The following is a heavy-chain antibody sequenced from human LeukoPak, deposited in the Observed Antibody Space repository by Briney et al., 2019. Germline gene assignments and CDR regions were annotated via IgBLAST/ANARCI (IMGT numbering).Heavy chain of an antibody. Sequence: SVKVSCKASGGTFSSYAISWVRPAPGQGVGWMGRIIPIFGTANYAQKFQGRVTITTDESTSTAYMELSSLRSEDTAVYYCARVDGGIDFDYWGQGTLVTASS. D-gene: IGHD2-15*01. CDR2: IIPIFGTA. CDR3: ARVDGGIDFDY. CDR1: GGTFSSYA. J-gene: IGHJ4*02. V-gene: IGHV1-69*05.